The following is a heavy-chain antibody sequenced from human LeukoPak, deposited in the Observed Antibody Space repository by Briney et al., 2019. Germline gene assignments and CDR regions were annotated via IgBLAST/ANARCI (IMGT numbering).Heavy chain of an antibody. V-gene: IGHV3-11*05. CDR1: GFTFSDSY. Sequence: GGSLRLSCAASGFTFSDSYMSWIRQAPGKGLEWVSYISSSSSYTNYADSVKGRFTISRDNAKNSLYLQMNSLRAEDTAVYYCARGSNNWDHWGQGTLVTVSS. CDR2: ISSSSSYT. D-gene: IGHD1-20*01. J-gene: IGHJ4*02. CDR3: ARGSNNWDH.